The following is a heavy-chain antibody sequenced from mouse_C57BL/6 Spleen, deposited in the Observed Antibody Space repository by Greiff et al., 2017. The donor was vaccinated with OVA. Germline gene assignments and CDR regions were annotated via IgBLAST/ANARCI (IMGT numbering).Heavy chain of an antibody. J-gene: IGHJ3*01. V-gene: IGHV1-80*01. D-gene: IGHD1-1*01. CDR2: IYPGDGDT. CDR1: GYAFSSYW. Sequence: VKLVESGAELVKPGASVKISCKASGYAFSSYWMNWVKQRPGKGLEWIGQIYPGDGDTNYNGKFKGKATLTADKSSSTAYMQLSSLTSEDSAVYFCARDYGSSYRRFAYWGQGTLVTVSA. CDR3: ARDYGSSYRRFAY.